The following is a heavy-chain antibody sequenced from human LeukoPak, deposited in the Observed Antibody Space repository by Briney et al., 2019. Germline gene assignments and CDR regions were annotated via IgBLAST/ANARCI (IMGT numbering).Heavy chain of an antibody. V-gene: IGHV3-72*01. CDR1: GFTFSDHY. Sequence: PGGSLRLSCAASGFTFSDHYIDWVRQAPGKGLEWVGRSRDKGNSYTTAYAASVRGRFTISRDDSKNSLYLQMNSLRAEDTAVYYCAREKSITMVRGGFDYWGQGTLVTVSS. J-gene: IGHJ4*02. D-gene: IGHD3-10*01. CDR3: AREKSITMVRGGFDY. CDR2: SRDKGNSYTT.